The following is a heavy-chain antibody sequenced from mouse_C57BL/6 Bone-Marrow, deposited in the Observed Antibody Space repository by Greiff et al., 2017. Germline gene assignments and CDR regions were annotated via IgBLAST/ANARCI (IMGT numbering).Heavy chain of an antibody. CDR1: GYTFTSYW. Sequence: QVQLQQPGAELVKPGASVKMSCKASGYTFTSYWITWVKQRPGQGLEWIGDIYPGSGSTNYNEKFKSKATLTVDTSSSTACMPLSRLTSENSAVYYCARNYDYDLAWFAYWGQGTLVTVSA. CDR3: ARNYDYDLAWFAY. CDR2: IYPGSGST. J-gene: IGHJ3*01. V-gene: IGHV1-55*01. D-gene: IGHD2-4*01.